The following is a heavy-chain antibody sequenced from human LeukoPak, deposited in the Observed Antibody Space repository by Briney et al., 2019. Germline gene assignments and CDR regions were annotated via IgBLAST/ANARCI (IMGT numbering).Heavy chain of an antibody. Sequence: TLSLTCAVSGGSISSGGYSWSWIRQPPGKGLEWIGYIYHSGSTYYNPSLKSRVTISVDRSKNQFSLKLSSVTAADTAVYYCARGDFWSGMDVWGQGTTVTVSS. CDR3: ARGDFWSGMDV. V-gene: IGHV4-30-2*01. CDR2: IYHSGST. D-gene: IGHD3-3*01. CDR1: GGSISSGGYS. J-gene: IGHJ6*02.